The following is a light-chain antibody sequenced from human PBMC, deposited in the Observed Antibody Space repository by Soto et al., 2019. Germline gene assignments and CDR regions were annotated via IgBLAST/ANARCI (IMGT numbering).Light chain of an antibody. CDR1: QSISNY. V-gene: IGKV1-39*01. J-gene: IGKJ4*01. CDR2: AAS. Sequence: DIQMTQSPSSLSASVGDGVTITCRASQSISNYVNWYQQKPGKALKLLIYAASRLQSGVPSRFSGTGSRTDFTLTISSLQPEDFATYYCQETFSTPSFTFGGGTKVEI. CDR3: QETFSTPSFT.